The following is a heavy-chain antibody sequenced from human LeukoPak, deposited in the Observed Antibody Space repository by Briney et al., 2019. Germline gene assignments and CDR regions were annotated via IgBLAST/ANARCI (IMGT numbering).Heavy chain of an antibody. D-gene: IGHD6-13*01. Sequence: SETLSLTCTVSGGSISSYYWSWIRQPPGKGLEWIGYIYYSGSTNYNPSLKSRVTISVDTSKNQFSLKLSSVTAADTAVYYCARDVAAAGTFDYWGQETLVTVSS. CDR1: GGSISSYY. CDR2: IYYSGST. V-gene: IGHV4-59*01. J-gene: IGHJ4*02. CDR3: ARDVAAAGTFDY.